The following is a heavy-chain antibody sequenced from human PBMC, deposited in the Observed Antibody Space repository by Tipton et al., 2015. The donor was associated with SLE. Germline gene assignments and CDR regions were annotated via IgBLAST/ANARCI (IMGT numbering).Heavy chain of an antibody. CDR2: ISGSGDSR. CDR3: SKDQLGGLWFRELLYPDY. Sequence: GSLRLSCAASGFSFSSYWMHWVRQAPGKRLVWVSRISGSGDSRYHADSVRGRFTISRDNAKNTLYLQMNNLRVEDTAVYFCSKDQLGGLWFRELLYPDYWGQGTLVTVSS. D-gene: IGHD3-10*01. CDR1: GFSFSSYW. V-gene: IGHV3-23*01. J-gene: IGHJ4*02.